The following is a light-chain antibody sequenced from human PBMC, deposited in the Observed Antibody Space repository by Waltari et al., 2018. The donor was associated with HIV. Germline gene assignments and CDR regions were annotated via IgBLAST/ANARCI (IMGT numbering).Light chain of an antibody. V-gene: IGLV2-14*01. CDR2: EVS. CDR1: SSDVGAYDF. CDR3: SSFTTSNYLL. J-gene: IGLJ2*01. Sequence: QSALTQPASVSGSPGQSLTVSCPGTSSDVGAYDFVSWYQPTPGTAPKLVIYEVSYRPSGISNRFSGSKSGNTASLTISGLQTEDEADYYCSSFTTSNYLLFGGGTKVTVL.